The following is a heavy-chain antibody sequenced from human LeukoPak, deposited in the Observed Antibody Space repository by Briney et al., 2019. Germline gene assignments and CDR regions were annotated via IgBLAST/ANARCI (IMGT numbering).Heavy chain of an antibody. CDR1: GGSISSSSYY. J-gene: IGHJ4*02. CDR2: IYYSGST. V-gene: IGHV4-39*01. Sequence: PSETLSLTCTVSGGSISSSSYYWGWIRQPPGKGLEWIGSIYYSGSTYYNPSLKSRVTISVYTSENQFSLKLSSVAAADTAVYYCWVVPYRQVFDYWGQGTLVTVSS. CDR3: WVVPYRQVFDY. D-gene: IGHD2-2*01.